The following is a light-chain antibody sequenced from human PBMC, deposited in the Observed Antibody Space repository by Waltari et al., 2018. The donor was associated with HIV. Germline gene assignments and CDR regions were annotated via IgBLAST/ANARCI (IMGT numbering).Light chain of an antibody. V-gene: IGKV3-11*01. CDR1: QNIGNY. J-gene: IGKJ5*01. CDR2: DAS. Sequence: ELVLTQSPSTLSLSQGERATLSCMAIQNIGNYLAWYQQKPGQAPRLLIEDASTRASGIPARFSGSGSGTDFTLTISSLEPEDVAVYYCQQRSNWPPVTFGQGTRLEI. CDR3: QQRSNWPPVT.